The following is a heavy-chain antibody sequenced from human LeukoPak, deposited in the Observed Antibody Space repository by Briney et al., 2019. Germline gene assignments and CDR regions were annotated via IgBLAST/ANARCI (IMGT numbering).Heavy chain of an antibody. CDR1: VFTFSTYS. J-gene: IGHJ6*03. CDR2: ISITIIYI. CDR3: ARASPHCSGGSCYPTYYYYMDV. V-gene: IGHV3-21*01. Sequence: GGSLRLSCAPSVFTFSTYSMNSVPQAPGNELKWVTSISITIIYIYYTDSVKGRFTISRDNAKTSLYLQMNSLRAENTAVYYCARASPHCSGGSCYPTYYYYMDVWGKGTTVTVSS. D-gene: IGHD2-15*01.